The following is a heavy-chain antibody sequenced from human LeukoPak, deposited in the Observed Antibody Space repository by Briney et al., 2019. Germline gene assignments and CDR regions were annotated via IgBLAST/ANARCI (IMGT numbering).Heavy chain of an antibody. V-gene: IGHV4-39*01. Sequence: PSETLSLTCTVSGGSIRSSYYYWGWIRQPPGKGLAWIGSIYDSGSTYYNPSLKSRVTISVDTSKNQFSLKLNSVTAADTAVYYCVSRYSSAAGTRYYGMDVWGQGTTVTVSS. D-gene: IGHD6-13*01. J-gene: IGHJ6*02. CDR3: VSRYSSAAGTRYYGMDV. CDR1: GGSIRSSYYY. CDR2: IYDSGST.